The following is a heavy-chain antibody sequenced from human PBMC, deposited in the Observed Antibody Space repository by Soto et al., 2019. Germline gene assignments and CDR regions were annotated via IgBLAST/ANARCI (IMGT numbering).Heavy chain of an antibody. CDR1: GFTFSSYA. D-gene: IGHD1-26*01. V-gene: IGHV3-23*01. CDR2: ISGSGGST. CDR3: AKRVSGSYPDCTLDY. J-gene: IGHJ4*02. Sequence: EVQLLESGGGLVQPGGSLRLSCAASGFTFSSYAMTWVRQAPGKGLEWVSAISGSGGSTYYADSVKGRFTISRDNSRNTLYVQINSLRAQDTAVYYCAKRVSGSYPDCTLDYWGQGTLVTVSS.